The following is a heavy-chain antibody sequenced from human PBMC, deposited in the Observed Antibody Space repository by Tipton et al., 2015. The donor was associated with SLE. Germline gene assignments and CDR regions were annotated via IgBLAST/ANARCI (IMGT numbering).Heavy chain of an antibody. V-gene: IGHV3-21*04. D-gene: IGHD1-26*01. CDR1: GFTFSSYS. CDR2: ISSSSSYI. Sequence: SLRLSCAASGFTFSSYSMNWVRQAPGKGLEWVSSISSSSSYIYYADSVKGRFTISRDNSKNTLYLQMNSLRAEDMAVYYCAKMSGSYLDYWGQGTLVTVSS. J-gene: IGHJ4*02. CDR3: AKMSGSYLDY.